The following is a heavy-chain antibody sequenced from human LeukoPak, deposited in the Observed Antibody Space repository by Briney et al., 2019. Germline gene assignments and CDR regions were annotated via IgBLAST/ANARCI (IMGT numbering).Heavy chain of an antibody. J-gene: IGHJ4*02. CDR3: ARQRIRGWYFDY. CDR1: GFTFSSYW. V-gene: IGHV3-7*01. CDR2: IKQDGSEK. D-gene: IGHD6-19*01. Sequence: PGGSLRLSCAASGFTFSSYWVSWVRQAPGKGLEWVANIKQDGSEKYYVDSVKGRFTISRDNAKNSLYLQMNSLRAEDTAVYYCARQRIRGWYFDYWGQGTLATVSS.